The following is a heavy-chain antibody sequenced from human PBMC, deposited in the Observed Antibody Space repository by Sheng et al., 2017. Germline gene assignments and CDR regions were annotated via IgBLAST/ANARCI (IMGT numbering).Heavy chain of an antibody. CDR2: IYTSGST. CDR3: ARGPQKSTIFGVVQYYGMDV. V-gene: IGHV4-4*07. CDR1: GGSISSYY. D-gene: IGHD3-3*01. Sequence: QVQLQESGPGLVKPSETLSLTCTASGGSISSYYWSWIRQPAGKGLEWIGRIYTSGSTNYNPSLKSRVTMSVDTSKNQFSLKLSSVTAADTAVYYCARGPQKSTIFGVVQYYGMDVWGQGTTGHRLL. J-gene: IGHJ6*02.